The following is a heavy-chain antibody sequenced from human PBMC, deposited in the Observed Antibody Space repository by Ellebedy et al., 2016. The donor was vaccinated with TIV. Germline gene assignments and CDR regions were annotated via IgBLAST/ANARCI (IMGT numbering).Heavy chain of an antibody. D-gene: IGHD2/OR15-2a*01. J-gene: IGHJ6*03. CDR3: ARLNRSGMDV. CDR1: GGSISGYY. Sequence: SETLSLTCTVSGGSISGYYWNWIRQPPGKGLEWIGYIYYSGSTNYNPSLKSRVTISVDTSKNQFSLKLSSVTAADTAVYYCARLNRSGMDVWGKGTTVTVSS. V-gene: IGHV4-59*08. CDR2: IYYSGST.